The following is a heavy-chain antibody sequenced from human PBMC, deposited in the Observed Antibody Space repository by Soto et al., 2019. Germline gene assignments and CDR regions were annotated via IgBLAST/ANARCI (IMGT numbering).Heavy chain of an antibody. CDR1: GGSISSGGYY. CDR3: ARVGGINWFDP. V-gene: IGHV4-31*03. CDR2: IYYSGST. Sequence: QVKLQESGPGLVKPSQTLSLTCTVSGGSISSGGYYWSWIRQHPGKGLEWIGYIYYSGSTYYNTFLKSRVSISVDTSKNSFSLKLSSVTAADTAVYYCARVGGINWFDPWGQGTLVTVSS. J-gene: IGHJ5*02. D-gene: IGHD3-16*01.